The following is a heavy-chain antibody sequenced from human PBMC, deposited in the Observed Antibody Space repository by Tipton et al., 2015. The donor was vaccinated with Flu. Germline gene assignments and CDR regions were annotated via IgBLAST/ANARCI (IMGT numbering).Heavy chain of an antibody. CDR3: ARGDYGDYDHEADGFDI. J-gene: IGHJ3*02. V-gene: IGHV4-38-2*01. D-gene: IGHD4-17*01. CDR2: MSHSGRT. Sequence: TLSLTCAVSGYSINSGYFWGWIRQPPGKGLEWIGSMSHSGRTYYNPSLKSRVSISADTWKTQFSLKLSSVTAADTAMYYCARGDYGDYDHEADGFDIWGQGTLVTVSA. CDR1: GYSINSGYF.